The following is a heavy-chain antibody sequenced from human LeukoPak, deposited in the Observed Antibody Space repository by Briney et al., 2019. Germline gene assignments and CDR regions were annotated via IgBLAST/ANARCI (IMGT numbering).Heavy chain of an antibody. CDR1: GGSFSGYY. CDR2: INHSGST. CDR3: AREFGYSGSYYFY. D-gene: IGHD1-26*01. V-gene: IGHV4-34*01. Sequence: PSETLSLTCAVYGGSFSGYYWSWIRQPPGKGLEWIGEINHSGSTNYNPSLKSRVTISVDTSKNQFSLKLSSVTAADTAVYYCAREFGYSGSYYFYWGQGTLVTVSS. J-gene: IGHJ4*02.